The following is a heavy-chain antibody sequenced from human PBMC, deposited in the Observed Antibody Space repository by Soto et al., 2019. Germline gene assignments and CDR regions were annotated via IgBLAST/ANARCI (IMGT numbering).Heavy chain of an antibody. CDR1: GGTFSSYA. CDR2: IIPIFGTA. J-gene: IGHJ6*02. CDR3: ARGPDTAMVSGNYYYGMDV. D-gene: IGHD5-18*01. Sequence: GASVKVSCKASGGTFSSYAISWVRQAPGQGLEWMGGIIPIFGTANYAQKFQGRVTITADESTSTAYMELSSLRSEDTAVYYCARGPDTAMVSGNYYYGMDVWGQGTTVTVSS. V-gene: IGHV1-69*13.